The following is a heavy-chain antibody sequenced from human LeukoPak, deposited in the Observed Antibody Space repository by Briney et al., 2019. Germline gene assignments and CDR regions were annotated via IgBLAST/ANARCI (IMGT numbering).Heavy chain of an antibody. CDR1: GFTFSSYS. CDR3: AKSYDLWSGYYSGWYFDL. V-gene: IGHV3-23*01. CDR2: ISGSGGST. Sequence: GGSLRLSCAASGFTFSSYSMNWVRQAPGKGLEWVSAISGSGGSTYYADSVKGRFTISRDNSKNTLYLQMNSLRAEDTAVYYCAKSYDLWSGYYSGWYFDLWGRGTLVTVSS. J-gene: IGHJ2*01. D-gene: IGHD3-3*01.